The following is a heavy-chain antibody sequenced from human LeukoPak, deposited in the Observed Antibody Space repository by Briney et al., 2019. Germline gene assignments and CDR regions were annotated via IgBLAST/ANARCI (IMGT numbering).Heavy chain of an antibody. J-gene: IGHJ4*02. D-gene: IGHD3-10*01. CDR1: GGSISSYY. CDR2: IYYSGST. V-gene: IGHV4-59*01. CDR3: ARGHYYYGSGSYFDY. Sequence: SETLSLTCTVSGGSISSYYWSWIRQTPGKGLEWIGYIYYSGSTNFNSSLKSRVTISVDTSKNQFSLKMSSVTAADTAVYYCARGHYYYGSGSYFDYWGQGTLVTVSS.